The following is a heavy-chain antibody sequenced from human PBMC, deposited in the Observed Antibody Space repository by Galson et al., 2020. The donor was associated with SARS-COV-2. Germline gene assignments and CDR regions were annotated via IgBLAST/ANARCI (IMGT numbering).Heavy chain of an antibody. D-gene: IGHD3-16*01. CDR2: IYYSGST. CDR3: ARDYWGGASAL. CDR1: GGSISSYY. V-gene: IGHV4-59*01. Sequence: SETLSLTCTVSGGSISSYYWSWIRQPPGKGLEWIGYIYYSGSTNYNPSLKSRVTISVDTSKNQFSLKLSSVTAADTAVYYCARDYWGGASALWGRGTLVTVSS. J-gene: IGHJ2*01.